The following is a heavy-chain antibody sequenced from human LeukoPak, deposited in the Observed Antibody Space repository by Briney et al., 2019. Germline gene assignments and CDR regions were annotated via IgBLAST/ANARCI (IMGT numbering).Heavy chain of an antibody. D-gene: IGHD5/OR15-5a*01. CDR2: IYYSGGT. Sequence: SETLSLTCTVSGRPISNYFWRWIRQPPGKGLEWIGYIYYSGGTNYNPSLKSRVTISVDTSKNQFFLKLGSVTAADTAVYYCARTSRSVSTAGAFDIWGQGTMVTVS. CDR3: ARTSRSVSTAGAFDI. J-gene: IGHJ3*02. CDR1: GRPISNYF. V-gene: IGHV4-59*01.